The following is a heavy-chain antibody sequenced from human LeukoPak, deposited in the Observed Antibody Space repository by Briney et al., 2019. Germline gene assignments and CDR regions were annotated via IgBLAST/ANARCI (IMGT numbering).Heavy chain of an antibody. D-gene: IGHD5-12*01. CDR3: ASLATKGVGDY. V-gene: IGHV4-59*08. J-gene: IGHJ4*02. CDR1: GGSISSYY. CDR2: IYYSGST. Sequence: SETLSLTCTVSGGSISSYYWSWIRQPPGKGLEWIGYIYYSGSTNYNPSLKSRVTISVDTSKNQFSLKLSSVTAADTAVYYCASLATKGVGDYWGQGTLVTVSS.